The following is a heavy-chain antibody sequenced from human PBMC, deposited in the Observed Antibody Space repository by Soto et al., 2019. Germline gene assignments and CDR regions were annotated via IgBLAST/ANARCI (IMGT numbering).Heavy chain of an antibody. CDR1: GFTFDGYA. Sequence: GGSLRLSCAASGFTFDGYAMHWVRQAPGKGLEWVSGVNWNSGRIGYADSVKGRFTISRDNAKTSLYLQMNSLRAEDTALYYCAKDRGSGSYAANYYYYGMDVWGQGT. CDR2: VNWNSGRI. D-gene: IGHD3-10*01. J-gene: IGHJ6*02. V-gene: IGHV3-9*01. CDR3: AKDRGSGSYAANYYYYGMDV.